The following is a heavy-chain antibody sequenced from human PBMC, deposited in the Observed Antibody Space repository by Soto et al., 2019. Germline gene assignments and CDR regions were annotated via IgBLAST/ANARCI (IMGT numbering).Heavy chain of an antibody. CDR2: ISEDGSDK. J-gene: IGHJ4*02. Sequence: EVQLVESGGDLVQPGGSLRLSCVASGFSFSNYWMAWVRQGPGKGLEWVAKISEDGSDKYYVDSVKGRFTVSRDNAKNLLHLQMSSLRAEDTALFYCARDDGLRTVDYWGQGTLVTVSS. V-gene: IGHV3-7*01. CDR1: GFSFSNYW. CDR3: ARDDGLRTVDY.